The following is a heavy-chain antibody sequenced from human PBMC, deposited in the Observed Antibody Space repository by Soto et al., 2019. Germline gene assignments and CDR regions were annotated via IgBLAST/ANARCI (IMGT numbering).Heavy chain of an antibody. V-gene: IGHV4-39*07. Sequence: ETLPLPCTVSGGSSSSSSYYGGWIRQPPGKGLEWIGSISYSGSTNYNPSLKSRVTISVDTSKNQFSLKLSSVTAADTAVYYCARVTRGYSSSWYRAHDAFDIWGQGTMVTLSS. CDR2: ISYSGST. J-gene: IGHJ3*02. CDR3: ARVTRGYSSSWYRAHDAFDI. D-gene: IGHD6-13*01. CDR1: GGSSSSSSYY.